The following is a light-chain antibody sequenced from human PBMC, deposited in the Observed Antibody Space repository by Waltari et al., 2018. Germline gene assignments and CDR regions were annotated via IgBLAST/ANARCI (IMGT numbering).Light chain of an antibody. CDR2: RKD. J-gene: IGLJ6*01. CDR3: ASWDDSPSGRCV. CDR1: YPNVGNNV. Sequence: QSILPQPPSASGTPGQRVTIPCSGTYPNVGNNVVNWYQQLPGTVPKLLIYRKDQRPSGCPDRFSGSKSGTSASLAISGLRSEDDAHYFCASWDDSPSGRCVFGGGTKVTVL. V-gene: IGLV1-47*01.